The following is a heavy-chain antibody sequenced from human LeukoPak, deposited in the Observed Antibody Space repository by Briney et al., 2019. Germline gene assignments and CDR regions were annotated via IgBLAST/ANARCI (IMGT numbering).Heavy chain of an antibody. CDR1: EGTFSSYA. CDR3: ARGGYSGYDFPDYYYYGMDV. D-gene: IGHD5-12*01. Sequence: SVKVSCKASEGTFSSYAISWVRQAPGQGLEWMGGIIPIFGTANYAQKFQGRVTITADESTSTAYMELSSLRSEDTAVYYCARGGYSGYDFPDYYYYGMDVWGQGTTVTVSS. CDR2: IIPIFGTA. V-gene: IGHV1-69*13. J-gene: IGHJ6*02.